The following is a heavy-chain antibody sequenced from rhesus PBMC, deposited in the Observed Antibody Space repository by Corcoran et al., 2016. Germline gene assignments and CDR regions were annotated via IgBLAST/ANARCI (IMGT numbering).Heavy chain of an antibody. V-gene: IGHV4-122*02. J-gene: IGHJ4*01. D-gene: IGHD6-31*01. CDR3: ARHPVGGYSSD. Sequence: QVQLQESGPGLMKPSETLSLTCAVSCGSIITRYYSCGLIRQAPGKGLEWIGNISYTGSTSYKPSRKSRVTISRDTSKNQFSLKLSAVTAADTAVYYCARHPVGGYSSDWGQGVLVTVSS. CDR1: CGSIITRYYS. CDR2: ISYTGST.